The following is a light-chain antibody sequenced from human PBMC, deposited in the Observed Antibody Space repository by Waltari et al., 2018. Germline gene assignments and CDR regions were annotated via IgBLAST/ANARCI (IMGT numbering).Light chain of an antibody. J-gene: IGKJ3*01. CDR3: QQSYITLPFT. CDR1: QSISTY. Sequence: DIQMTQSPSSLSASVGDRVTITCRASQSISTYLNWFQQKPGKAPELLIYAASSLQSGVPSRFSGSGSGTDFTLTISSLQPEDFATYYCQQSYITLPFTFGPGTKVDIK. CDR2: AAS. V-gene: IGKV1-39*01.